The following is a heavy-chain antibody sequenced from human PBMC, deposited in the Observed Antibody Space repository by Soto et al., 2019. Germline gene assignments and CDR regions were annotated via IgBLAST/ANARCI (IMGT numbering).Heavy chain of an antibody. V-gene: IGHV3-23*01. Sequence: GGSLRLSCAASGVTCSSYAMSRVRQAPGKGLEWVSAISGSGGSTYYADSVKGRFTISRDNSKNTLYLQMNSLRAEDTAVYYCAKDRNWNHYYYYYYMDVWGKGTTVTVSS. J-gene: IGHJ6*03. CDR1: GVTCSSYA. CDR3: AKDRNWNHYYYYYYMDV. CDR2: ISGSGGST. D-gene: IGHD1-20*01.